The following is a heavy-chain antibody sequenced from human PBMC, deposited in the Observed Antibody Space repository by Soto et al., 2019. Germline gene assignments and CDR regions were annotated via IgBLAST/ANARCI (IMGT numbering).Heavy chain of an antibody. CDR2: INPANGNT. Sequence: QVQLVQSGAELKKPGASVNISCQASGFTCSDTLINWVRQGPGQRLEWMGWINPANGNTRYSESFQGRVTISSLSSASTPYVALSVLTSEDTAVYYCARDIVSVGPRTNEAFDVWGQGTMITVSS. D-gene: IGHD1-26*01. CDR1: GFTCSDTL. J-gene: IGHJ3*01. CDR3: ARDIVSVGPRTNEAFDV. V-gene: IGHV1-3*01.